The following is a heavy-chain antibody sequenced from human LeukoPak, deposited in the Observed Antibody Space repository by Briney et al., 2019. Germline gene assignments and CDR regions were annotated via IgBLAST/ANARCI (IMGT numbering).Heavy chain of an antibody. J-gene: IGHJ4*02. CDR3: ARAYGSGSSYHPDY. CDR2: INPNSGGT. V-gene: IGHV1-2*02. D-gene: IGHD3-10*01. Sequence: AASVKVSCKASGYTFTAYYMNWVRQAPGQGLEWMGWINPNSGGTNSSQKFQDRVTLTRDTSISTAYMELGSLSSDDTAIYYCARAYGSGSSYHPDYWGQGTLVTVSS. CDR1: GYTFTAYY.